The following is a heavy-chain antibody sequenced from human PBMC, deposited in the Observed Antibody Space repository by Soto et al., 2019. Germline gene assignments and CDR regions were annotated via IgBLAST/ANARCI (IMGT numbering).Heavy chain of an antibody. CDR2: IWYDGSNK. J-gene: IGHJ4*02. D-gene: IGHD1-26*01. CDR1: GFTFSSYG. CDR3: ARDPGRIVGALGGLDY. Sequence: RRLSCAASGFTFSSYGMHWVRQAPGKGLEWVAVIWYDGSNKYYADSVKGRFTISRDNSKNTLYLQMNSLRAEDTAVYYCARDPGRIVGALGGLDYWGQGTLVTVSS. V-gene: IGHV3-33*01.